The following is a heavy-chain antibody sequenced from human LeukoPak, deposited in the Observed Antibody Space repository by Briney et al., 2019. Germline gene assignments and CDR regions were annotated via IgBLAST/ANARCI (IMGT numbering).Heavy chain of an antibody. J-gene: IGHJ4*02. D-gene: IGHD3-22*01. CDR3: ARDLVVVRDY. CDR2: ISSSSSTI. Sequence: PGGSLRLSCAASGFTFSSYSMNWVRQAPGKGLEWVSYISSSSSTIYYAGSVKGRFTISRDNAKNSLYLQMNSLRAEDTAVYYCARDLVVVRDYWGQGTLVTVSS. V-gene: IGHV3-48*04. CDR1: GFTFSSYS.